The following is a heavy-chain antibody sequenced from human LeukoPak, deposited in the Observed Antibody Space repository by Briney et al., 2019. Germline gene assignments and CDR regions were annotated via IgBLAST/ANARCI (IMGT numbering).Heavy chain of an antibody. Sequence: GGSLRLSCAASGFTFSSYAMSWVRQAPGKGLEWVSAISGSGGSTYYADSVKGRFTISRDNSKNTLYLQMNSLRAEDTAVYYCARGARGYDFWSGYYYYYYYYGMDVWGQGTTVTVSS. V-gene: IGHV3-23*01. D-gene: IGHD3-3*01. CDR3: ARGARGYDFWSGYYYYYYYYGMDV. J-gene: IGHJ6*02. CDR1: GFTFSSYA. CDR2: ISGSGGST.